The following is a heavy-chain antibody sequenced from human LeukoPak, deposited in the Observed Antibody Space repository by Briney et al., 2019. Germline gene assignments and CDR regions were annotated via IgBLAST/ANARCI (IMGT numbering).Heavy chain of an antibody. CDR2: ISGSGGST. J-gene: IGHJ6*03. V-gene: IGHV3-23*01. D-gene: IGHD6-13*01. Sequence: PGRSLRLSCAASGFTFSSYAMSWVRQAPGKGLEWVSAISGSGGSTYYADSVKGRFTISRDNSKNTLYLQMNSLRAEDTAVYYCANHPEPSGYSSSWYVVSYYYYMDVWGKGTTVTVS. CDR1: GFTFSSYA. CDR3: ANHPEPSGYSSSWYVVSYYYYMDV.